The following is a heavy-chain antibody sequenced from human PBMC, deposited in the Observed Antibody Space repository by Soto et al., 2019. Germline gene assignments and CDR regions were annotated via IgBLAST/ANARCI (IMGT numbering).Heavy chain of an antibody. CDR3: AKRRGAGGHFDY. CDR1: GFTFSSYA. V-gene: IGHV3-23*01. Sequence: GGSLRLSCAAPGFTFSSYAMGWVRQGPGKGLEWVAVVSIGGSTHYADSVRGRFTISRDNSKNTLSLQMNSLTAEDTAVYFCAKRRGAGGHFDYWGQGALVTVSS. D-gene: IGHD2-15*01. CDR2: VSIGGST. J-gene: IGHJ4*02.